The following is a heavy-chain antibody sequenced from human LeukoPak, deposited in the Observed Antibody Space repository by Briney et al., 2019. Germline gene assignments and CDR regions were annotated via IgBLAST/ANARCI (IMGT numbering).Heavy chain of an antibody. D-gene: IGHD6-19*01. CDR2: INPNSGGR. CDR3: ARNSPMAVSGSYAY. V-gene: IGHV1-2*06. J-gene: IGHJ4*02. Sequence: ASVKVSFKASGYTFTGYYMHWVRQPPGQGLEWMGRINPNSGGRTNAQKFQGRGTIIRDTSTRTAYMELTRTTSDNTAIYYCARNSPMAVSGSYAYCGEGTLVTVSS. CDR1: GYTFTGYY.